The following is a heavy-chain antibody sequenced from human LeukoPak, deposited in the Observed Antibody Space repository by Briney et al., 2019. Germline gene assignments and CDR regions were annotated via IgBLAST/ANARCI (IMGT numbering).Heavy chain of an antibody. CDR3: ARFSDIVATNNAY. CDR2: MNPNSGNT. CDR1: GYTFTNYD. V-gene: IGHV1-8*01. Sequence: ASVKVSCKASGYTFTNYDVNWVRQATGQGLGWMGWMNPNSGNTGYAQKFQGRVTITRNTSISTAYMELSSLTSEDTAVYYCARFSDIVATNNAYWGQGTLVTVSS. D-gene: IGHD5-12*01. J-gene: IGHJ4*02.